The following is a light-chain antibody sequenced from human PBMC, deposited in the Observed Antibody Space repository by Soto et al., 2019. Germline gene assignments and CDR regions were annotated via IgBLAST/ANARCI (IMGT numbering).Light chain of an antibody. CDR3: QQYGSPPT. CDR1: QSVSSSY. J-gene: IGKJ1*01. Sequence: EIVLTQSPATLSLSPGERATLSCRASQSVSSSYLAWYQQKPGQAPRLLIYGASSRATGIPDRFSGSGSGTDFTLTISRLEPEDFAVYYCQQYGSPPTFGQGTKVDIK. CDR2: GAS. V-gene: IGKV3-20*01.